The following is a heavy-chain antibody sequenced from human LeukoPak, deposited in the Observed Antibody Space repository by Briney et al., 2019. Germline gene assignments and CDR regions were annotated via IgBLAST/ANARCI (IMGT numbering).Heavy chain of an antibody. CDR1: GGSISSFY. Sequence: SGTLSLTCTASGGSISSFYWSWIRQPPGKGLEWIGYVYYSGITNYNPYLKSRGSMSVDTSKNQFSLKLSSVTAADTAVYYCARNYYGAASYYRTGFDPWGQGTLVTVSS. V-gene: IGHV4-59*01. J-gene: IGHJ5*02. D-gene: IGHD3-10*01. CDR3: ARNYYGAASYYRTGFDP. CDR2: VYYSGIT.